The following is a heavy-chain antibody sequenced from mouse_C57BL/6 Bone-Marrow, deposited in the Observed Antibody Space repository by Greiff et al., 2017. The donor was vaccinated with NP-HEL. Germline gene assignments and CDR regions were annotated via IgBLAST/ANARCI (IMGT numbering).Heavy chain of an antibody. CDR1: GFSLTSYG. J-gene: IGHJ3*01. CDR2: IWSGGST. CDR3: ARNRDYSNPAWFAY. Sequence: VKLQESGPGLVQPSQSLSITCTVSGFSLTSYGVHWVRQSPGKGLEWLGVIWSGGSTDYNAAFISRLSISKDNSKSQVFFKMNSLQADDTAIYYCARNRDYSNPAWFAYWGQGTLVTVSA. V-gene: IGHV2-2*01. D-gene: IGHD2-5*01.